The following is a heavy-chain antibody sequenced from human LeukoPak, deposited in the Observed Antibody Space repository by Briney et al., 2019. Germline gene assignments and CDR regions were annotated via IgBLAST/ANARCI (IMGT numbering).Heavy chain of an antibody. CDR3: VRIPNSAGFPSWFDP. CDR1: GFTFSTST. V-gene: IGHV3-21*01. CDR2: ISSSNDYI. J-gene: IGHJ5*02. D-gene: IGHD6-19*01. Sequence: GGSLRLSCAASGFTFSTSTMNWVRQAPGKGLEWVSSISSSNDYIYYADSVKGRFTISRDNAKNSLYLQMNSLRAEDTAVYYCVRIPNSAGFPSWFDPWGQGTLVTASS.